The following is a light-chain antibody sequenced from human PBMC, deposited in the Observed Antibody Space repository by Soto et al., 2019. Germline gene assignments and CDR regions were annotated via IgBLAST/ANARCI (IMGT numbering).Light chain of an antibody. J-gene: IGKJ2*01. CDR1: QNMLYTSNNKDY. Sequence: DIVMTQSPASLAVSLGERATINCKSSQNMLYTSNNKDYLAWYQQRPGQPPKLLIYWASIRESGVPDRISGSWSGTDFTITLSSLQAEDVAVYYCQQYYSPPYTFGQGTKLEI. CDR3: QQYYSPPYT. CDR2: WAS. V-gene: IGKV4-1*01.